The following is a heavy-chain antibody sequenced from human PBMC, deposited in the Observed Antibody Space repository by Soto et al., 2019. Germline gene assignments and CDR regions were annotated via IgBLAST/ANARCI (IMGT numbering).Heavy chain of an antibody. CDR1: GFTVSRNY. V-gene: IGHV3-66*01. D-gene: IGHD3-10*01. CDR2: IYSGGST. J-gene: IGHJ4*02. CDR3: ASDQITVVRGVIPPFDY. Sequence: EVQLVESGGGLVQPGGSLRLSCAASGFTVSRNYMSWVRQAPGKGLEWVSVIYSGGSTYYADSVKGRFTISRDNSKNTLYLQMISLSAEDTAVYYWASDQITVVRGVIPPFDYWGQGTLVTVSS.